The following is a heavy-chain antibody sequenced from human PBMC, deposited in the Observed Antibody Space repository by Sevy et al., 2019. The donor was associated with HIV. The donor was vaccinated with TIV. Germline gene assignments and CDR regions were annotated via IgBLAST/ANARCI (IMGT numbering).Heavy chain of an antibody. J-gene: IGHJ4*02. CDR3: ARDQGRGHYY. V-gene: IGHV3-7*01. D-gene: IGHD3-10*01. CDR1: EFIFSNYW. Sequence: GGSLRLSCATSEFIFSNYWMTWVRQAPGKGLEWVANIAQDGNEQFYVDSVKGRFTISRDNAKNSLYLQMSSLRVEDTAVYYCARDQGRGHYYWGQGALVTVSS. CDR2: IAQDGNEQ.